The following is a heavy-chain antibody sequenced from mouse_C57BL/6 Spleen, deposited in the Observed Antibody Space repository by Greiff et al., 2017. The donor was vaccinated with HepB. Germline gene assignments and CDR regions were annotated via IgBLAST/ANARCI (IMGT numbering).Heavy chain of an antibody. CDR2: INPNNGGT. Sequence: VHVKQSGPELVKPGASVKIPCKASGYTFTDYNMDWVKQSHGKSLEWIGDINPNNGGTIYNQKFKGKATLTVDKSSSTAYMELRSLTSEDTAVYYCARYDEGGYYAMDYWGQGTSVTVSS. J-gene: IGHJ4*01. CDR1: GYTFTDYN. CDR3: ARYDEGGYYAMDY. V-gene: IGHV1-18*01. D-gene: IGHD2-12*01.